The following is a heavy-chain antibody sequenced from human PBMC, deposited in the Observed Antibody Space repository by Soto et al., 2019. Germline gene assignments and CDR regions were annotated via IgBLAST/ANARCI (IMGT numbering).Heavy chain of an antibody. D-gene: IGHD2-2*01. Sequence: QGQLMQSGAEVKKPGASVKVSCKASGYTFTNSGMSWVRQAPGQGLEWMGWISGYNGNTNYAQKFQGRVTMTTDTSTSTGFLDLRSLRSDDTAVYYCARCTHGSTTCYGRLDIWGQGTMVTVSS. J-gene: IGHJ3*02. V-gene: IGHV1-18*01. CDR1: GYTFTNSG. CDR3: ARCTHGSTTCYGRLDI. CDR2: ISGYNGNT.